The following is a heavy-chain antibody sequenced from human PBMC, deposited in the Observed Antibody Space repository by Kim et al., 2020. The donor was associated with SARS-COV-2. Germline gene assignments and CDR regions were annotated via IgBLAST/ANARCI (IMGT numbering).Heavy chain of an antibody. CDR1: GFPFGNYA. V-gene: IGHV3-49*03. CDR3: TSSLNYCTTTPCQPYFNY. D-gene: IGHD2-8*01. CDR2: LTSKASGGTT. J-gene: IGHJ4*02. Sequence: GGSLRLSCSTSGFPFGNYAVRWFRQAPGKGLEWVGFLTSKASGGTTQYAASVKGRFTISRDDSKGIAYLQMNSLKIEDTAVYYCTSSLNYCTTTPCQPYFNYGGRGTVLTLSS.